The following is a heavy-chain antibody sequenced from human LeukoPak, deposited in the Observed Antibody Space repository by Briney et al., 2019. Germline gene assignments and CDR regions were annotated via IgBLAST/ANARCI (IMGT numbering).Heavy chain of an antibody. Sequence: PSQTLSLTCTVSGGSISSGDYYWSWIRQPPGKGLEWIGEINHSGSTNYNPSLKSRVTISVDTSKNQFSLKLSSVTAADTAVYYCARVPVYLFSVTTDRGVRQYYFDYWGQGTLVTVSS. CDR3: ARVPVYLFSVTTDRGVRQYYFDY. CDR1: GGSISSGDYY. J-gene: IGHJ4*02. D-gene: IGHD4-17*01. V-gene: IGHV4-30-4*01. CDR2: INHSGST.